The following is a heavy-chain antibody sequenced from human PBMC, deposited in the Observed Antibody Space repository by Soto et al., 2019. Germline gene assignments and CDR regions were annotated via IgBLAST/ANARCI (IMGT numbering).Heavy chain of an antibody. Sequence: EVQLVESGGGWVQPGRSLRLSCAASGFTFDDYAMHWVRQAPGKGLECVSGIAFNSGNTAYADSVKGRFTISRDNAKNSLYLQMNSLRAEDTALYYCAKDLRTSWIFGNFDSWGQGTLVTVSS. J-gene: IGHJ4*02. CDR3: AKDLRTSWIFGNFDS. CDR1: GFTFDDYA. CDR2: IAFNSGNT. D-gene: IGHD3-3*01. V-gene: IGHV3-9*01.